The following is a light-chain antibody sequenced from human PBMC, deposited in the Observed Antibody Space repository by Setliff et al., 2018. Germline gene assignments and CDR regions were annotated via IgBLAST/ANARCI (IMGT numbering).Light chain of an antibody. CDR2: NND. CDR1: SSNIGGHT. V-gene: IGLV1-44*01. CDR3: SAWDDTLNGVA. Sequence: QSVLTQPPSASGTPGQSASISCSGSSSNIGGHTINWYQQLPGTAPKLLIYNNDQRPSGVPDRFSGSNSGTSASLGITGLQSEDEADYYCSAWDDTLNGVAFGGGTRSPS. J-gene: IGLJ2*01.